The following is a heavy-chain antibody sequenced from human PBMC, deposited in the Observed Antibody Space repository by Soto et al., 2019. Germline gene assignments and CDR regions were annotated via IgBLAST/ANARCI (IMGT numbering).Heavy chain of an antibody. J-gene: IGHJ6*03. CDR3: ASRRALCWSGYYRDDLGYYFYRDV. CDR1: GFTFSSYA. CDR2: MSSNGGST. Sequence: EVQLVESGGGLVQPGGSLRLSCAASGFTFSSYAMHWVRQAPGKGLEYVSAMSSNGGSTYYANSVKGRFTISRDNSKNTRYLQMGILPAEDMAVYYCASRRALCWSGYYRDDLGYYFYRDVWGKGTTVTVSS. D-gene: IGHD3-3*01. V-gene: IGHV3-64*01.